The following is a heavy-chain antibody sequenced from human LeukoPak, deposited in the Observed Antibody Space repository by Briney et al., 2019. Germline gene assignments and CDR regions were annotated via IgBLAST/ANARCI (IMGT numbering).Heavy chain of an antibody. J-gene: IGHJ4*02. CDR3: ARGKYYFDY. Sequence: GGSLRLSCAASGLTSSLYWMSWVRQAPGKGLEWVANIKEDGSEKYYVDSVKGRFTISRDNAKNSLFLQLDSLRAEDTAVYYCARGKYYFDYWGQGTLVTVSS. V-gene: IGHV3-7*05. CDR2: IKEDGSEK. CDR1: GLTSSLYW.